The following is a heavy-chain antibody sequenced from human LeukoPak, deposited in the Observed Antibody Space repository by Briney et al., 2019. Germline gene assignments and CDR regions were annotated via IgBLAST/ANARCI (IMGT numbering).Heavy chain of an antibody. CDR2: INPSGGGT. J-gene: IGHJ4*02. CDR1: GYTFNNYY. CDR3: ARQGAYSSAIGMGY. Sequence: APVKVSCKASGYTFNNYYMYWVRQAPGQGLEWMGMINPSGGGTSYAQKFQGRVTMTRDTSTRTVYVEVSSLKPEDTAVYYCARQGAYSSAIGMGYWGQGTLVTVSS. V-gene: IGHV1-46*02. D-gene: IGHD6-19*01.